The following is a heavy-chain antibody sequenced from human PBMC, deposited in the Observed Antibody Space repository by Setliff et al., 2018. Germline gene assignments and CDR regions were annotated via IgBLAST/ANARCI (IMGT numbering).Heavy chain of an antibody. CDR3: ARDPRKGIAVAGWFDP. V-gene: IGHV3-20*01. CDR2: INWNGGNT. D-gene: IGHD6-19*01. J-gene: IGHJ5*02. CDR1: GFTFEDYA. Sequence: LRLSCAASGFTFEDYAMSWVRQVPGKGLEWVSGINWNGGNTGYADSVKGRFTISRDNARKSLFLQMNSLRGEDTALYHCARDPRKGIAVAGWFDPWGQGTLVTVSS.